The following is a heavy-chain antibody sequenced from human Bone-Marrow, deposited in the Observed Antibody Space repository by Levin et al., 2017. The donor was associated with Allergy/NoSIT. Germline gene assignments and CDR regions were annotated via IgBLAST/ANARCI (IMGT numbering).Heavy chain of an antibody. V-gene: IGHV3-23*01. Sequence: LSLPCAASGFTFSSYAMSWVRQAPRKGLEWVSLISGSGGSTYYADSVKGRFTISRDNSENTLYLQMTSLRAEDTAVYYCAKGHPYSSGREKWTYFDYWGQGTLVTVSS. D-gene: IGHD6-19*01. CDR1: GFTFSSYA. CDR2: ISGSGGST. J-gene: IGHJ4*02. CDR3: AKGHPYSSGREKWTYFDY.